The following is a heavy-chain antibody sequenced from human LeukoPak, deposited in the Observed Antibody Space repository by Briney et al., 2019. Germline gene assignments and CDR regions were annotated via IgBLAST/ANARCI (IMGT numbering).Heavy chain of an antibody. J-gene: IGHJ4*02. V-gene: IGHV3-48*02. CDR3: ARDGYPGGDY. CDR2: ISASGHAI. D-gene: IGHD3-22*01. Sequence: GGSVMLSCEASGYTFSDYCMDWVRQAPGKGLEWVSYISASGHAIYYADSVKGRFIISRDKARNTVYLQMNSLRDEDTAVYYCARDGYPGGDYWGQGTLVTVSS. CDR1: GYTFSDYC.